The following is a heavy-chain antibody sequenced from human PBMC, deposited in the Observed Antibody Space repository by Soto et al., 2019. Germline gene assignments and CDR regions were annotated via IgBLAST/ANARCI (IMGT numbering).Heavy chain of an antibody. Sequence: QVQLQESGPGLVKPSQTLSLTCTVSGGSISSGDYYWSWIRQPPGKGLEWIGYIYYSGSTYYNPSLKSRVTISVDPSKNQFSLKLSSVTAADTAVYYCARDDGGNGYYFDYWGQGTLVTVSS. CDR3: ARDDGGNGYYFDY. CDR1: GGSISSGDYY. V-gene: IGHV4-30-4*01. D-gene: IGHD2-15*01. J-gene: IGHJ4*02. CDR2: IYYSGST.